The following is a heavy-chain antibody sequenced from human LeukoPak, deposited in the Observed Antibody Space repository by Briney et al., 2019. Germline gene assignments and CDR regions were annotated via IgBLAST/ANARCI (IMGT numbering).Heavy chain of an antibody. CDR3: VKTDLPYYFGSGST. D-gene: IGHD3-10*01. Sequence: SETLSLTCTVSGGSISSYYWSWIRQPPGKGLEWIGYIYYSGSTNYSPSLKSRVTISVDTSKNQFSLKLSSVTAADTAVYYCVKTDLPYYFGSGSTWGQGTLVTVSS. J-gene: IGHJ4*02. CDR1: GGSISSYY. V-gene: IGHV4-59*01. CDR2: IYYSGST.